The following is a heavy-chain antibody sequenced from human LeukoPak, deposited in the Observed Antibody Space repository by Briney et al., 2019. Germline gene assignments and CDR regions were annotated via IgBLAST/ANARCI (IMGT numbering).Heavy chain of an antibody. D-gene: IGHD4-11*01. CDR1: GFTFSSYA. CDR2: TSYDGNNK. V-gene: IGHV3-30-3*01. Sequence: PGGSLRLSCAASGFTFSSYAMHWVRQAPGKGLEWVAVTSYDGNNKYYADSVKGRFTISRDNAKNSLYLQMNSLRAEDTAVYYCARDTISNYPTYWGQGTLVTVSS. J-gene: IGHJ4*02. CDR3: ARDTISNYPTY.